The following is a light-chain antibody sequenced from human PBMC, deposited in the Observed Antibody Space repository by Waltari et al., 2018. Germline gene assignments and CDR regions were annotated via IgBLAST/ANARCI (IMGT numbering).Light chain of an antibody. J-gene: IGLJ3*02. CDR3: AAWDDSLSGQV. V-gene: IGLV1-47*01. Sequence: QSVLTQPPSASGPPGQRVPISCSGSSSNTGSNYVSWYQQLPGTAPKLLIYRNNQRPSGVPDRFSGSKSGTSASLAISGLRSEDEADYYCAAWDDSLSGQVFGGGTKLTVL. CDR1: SSNTGSNY. CDR2: RNN.